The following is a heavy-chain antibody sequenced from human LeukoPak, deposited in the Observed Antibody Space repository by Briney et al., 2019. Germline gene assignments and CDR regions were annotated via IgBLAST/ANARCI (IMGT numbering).Heavy chain of an antibody. Sequence: SETLSLTCAVYGGSFSGYYWSWIRQPPGKGLEWIGEINHSGSTNYNPSLKSRVTISVDTSKNQYSLKLSSVNAADTAVYYCARGRVDTAIYYYYYYMDVWGKGTTVTVSS. CDR3: ARGRVDTAIYYYYYYMDV. CDR1: GGSFSGYY. J-gene: IGHJ6*03. V-gene: IGHV4-34*01. D-gene: IGHD5-18*01. CDR2: INHSGST.